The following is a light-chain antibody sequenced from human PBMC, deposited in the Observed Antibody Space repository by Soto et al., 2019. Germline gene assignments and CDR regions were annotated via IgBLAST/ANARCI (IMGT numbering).Light chain of an antibody. J-gene: IGKJ1*01. CDR1: QSVFSS. CDR3: QQYHSGPA. CDR2: GAA. V-gene: IGKV3-15*01. Sequence: IVLTQSQGTLSLSPGERVTLSCRASQSVFSSLAWYQQKPGQAPRLLIYGAATRATGIPARFSGSGSGTEFTLTISSLQSQDFAVYYCQQYHSGPAFGRGTKVDIK.